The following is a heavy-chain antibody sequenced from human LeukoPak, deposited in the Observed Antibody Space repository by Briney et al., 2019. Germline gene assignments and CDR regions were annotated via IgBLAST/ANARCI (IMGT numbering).Heavy chain of an antibody. J-gene: IGHJ4*02. CDR2: ISGSGGST. CDR1: GFTFSSYA. CDR3: AKDGVVTITFEY. Sequence: PGGSLRLSCTASGFTFSSYAMSWVRQAPGKGLEWVSVISGSGGSTFYGDSAKGRFTTSRDNSKNTLYLQMNSLRAEDTAVYYCAKDGVVTITFEYWGQGTLVTVSS. V-gene: IGHV3-23*01. D-gene: IGHD3-16*01.